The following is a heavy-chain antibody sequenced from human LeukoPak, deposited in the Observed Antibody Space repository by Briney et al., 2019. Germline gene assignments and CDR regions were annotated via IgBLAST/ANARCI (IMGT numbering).Heavy chain of an antibody. J-gene: IGHJ5*02. D-gene: IGHD3-10*01. V-gene: IGHV4-39*07. CDR3: ARDPVFRWFDP. CDR1: GGSISSSTYY. Sequence: SETLSLTCTVSGGSISSSTYYWGWIRQPPGKGLEWIGSIYYSGNTFYNPSLKSRVTISLDTSKNQFSLKLNSVTAADTAVYYCARDPVFRWFDPWGQGTLVTVSS. CDR2: IYYSGNT.